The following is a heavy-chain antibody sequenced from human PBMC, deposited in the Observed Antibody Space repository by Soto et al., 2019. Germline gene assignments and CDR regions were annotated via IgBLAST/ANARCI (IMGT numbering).Heavy chain of an antibody. Sequence: QVQLQQWGAGLLKPSETLSLTCAVYGGSFSGYYWSWIRQPPGKGLEWIGEINHSGSTNYDPSLKSRVAISVDTYKNQFSLKLSSVTVADTAVYYWASSHWFGDLWNSDVDIWGQGTMVTVSS. CDR2: INHSGST. J-gene: IGHJ3*02. D-gene: IGHD3-10*01. CDR1: GGSFSGYY. V-gene: IGHV4-34*01. CDR3: ASSHWFGDLWNSDVDI.